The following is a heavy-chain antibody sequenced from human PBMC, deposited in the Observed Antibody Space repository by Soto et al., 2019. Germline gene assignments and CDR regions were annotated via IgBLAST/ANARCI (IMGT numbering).Heavy chain of an antibody. V-gene: IGHV3-30-3*01. J-gene: IGHJ6*02. CDR3: GVATKPYYYYGMDV. Sequence: GALRLSCAASGFTFSSYAMHWVRQAPGKGLEWVAVISYDGSNKYYADSVKGRFTISRDNSKNTLYLQMNSLRAEDTAVYYCGVATKPYYYYGMDVWGQGTTVTVSS. CDR2: ISYDGSNK. D-gene: IGHD5-12*01. CDR1: GFTFSSYA.